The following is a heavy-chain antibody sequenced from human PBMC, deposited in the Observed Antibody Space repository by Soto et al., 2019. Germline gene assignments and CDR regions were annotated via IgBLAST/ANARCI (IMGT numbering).Heavy chain of an antibody. V-gene: IGHV3-23*01. CDR3: AKATRSAAAGRYEYYQYGMVV. CDR1: GFAFSNYA. J-gene: IGHJ6*04. D-gene: IGHD6-13*01. CDR2: ISGSGGSS. Sequence: EVQLLESGGALEHPGGSLRLSCAAAGFAFSNYAMTWVRQAPGKGLEWVSVISGSGGSSYYAASVKGRFTISRDNSKNTLFLQMNGRRAEDTAVYYCAKATRSAAAGRYEYYQYGMVVWGKGTTVTVSS.